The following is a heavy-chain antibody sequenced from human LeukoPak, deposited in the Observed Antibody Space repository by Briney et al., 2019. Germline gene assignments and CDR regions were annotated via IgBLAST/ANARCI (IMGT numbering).Heavy chain of an antibody. D-gene: IGHD1-26*01. CDR2: INPSGGST. V-gene: IGHV1-46*01. CDR3: ARFQQGELLAFDY. J-gene: IGHJ4*02. Sequence: GASVKVSRNASGYTFASYYMHWVRQAPGQGLQWMGIINPSGGSTSYAQKFQGRVTMTRDTSTSTVYMELSSLRSEDTAVYYCARFQQGELLAFDYWGQGTLVTVSS. CDR1: GYTFASYY.